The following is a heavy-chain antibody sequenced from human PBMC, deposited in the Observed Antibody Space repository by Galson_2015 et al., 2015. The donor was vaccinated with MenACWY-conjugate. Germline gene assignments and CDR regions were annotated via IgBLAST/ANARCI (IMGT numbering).Heavy chain of an antibody. D-gene: IGHD3-10*01. V-gene: IGHV3-33*01. CDR1: GFTFSSYA. CDR2: IWYDGSNK. J-gene: IGHJ6*02. CDR3: AREGATMVRGATYYYGVDV. Sequence: SLRLSCAASGFTFSSYAMHWVRQAPGKGLEWVAVIWYDGSNKYYADSVKGRFTISRDNSKNTLYLQMNSLRAEDTAVYYCAREGATMVRGATYYYGVDVWGQGTTVTVSS.